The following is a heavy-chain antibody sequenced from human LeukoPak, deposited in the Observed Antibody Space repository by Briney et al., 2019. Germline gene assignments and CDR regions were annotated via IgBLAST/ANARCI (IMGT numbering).Heavy chain of an antibody. J-gene: IGHJ4*02. D-gene: IGHD3-10*01. CDR1: GFTFDDYA. V-gene: IGHV3-9*03. CDR2: ISWNSGRM. Sequence: GGSLRLSCAASGFTFDDYAMHWVRQAPGKGLEWVSSISWNSGRMDYADSVKGRFTISRDNAKNPLYLQMNSLRVEDMALYYCAKDVNYSPSGTFDYWGQGTLVTVSS. CDR3: AKDVNYSPSGTFDY.